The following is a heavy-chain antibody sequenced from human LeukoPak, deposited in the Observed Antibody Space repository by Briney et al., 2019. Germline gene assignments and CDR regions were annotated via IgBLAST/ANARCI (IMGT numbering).Heavy chain of an antibody. D-gene: IGHD6-6*01. Sequence: ASVKVSCKASGYTFTGYYMHWVRQAPGQGLEWMGWINPNSGGTNYAQKFQGRVTMTRDTPISTAYMELSRLRSDDTAVYYCARDLGDSSSATFDYWAREPWSPSPQ. J-gene: IGHJ4*02. CDR2: INPNSGGT. CDR1: GYTFTGYY. V-gene: IGHV1-2*02. CDR3: ARDLGDSSSATFDY.